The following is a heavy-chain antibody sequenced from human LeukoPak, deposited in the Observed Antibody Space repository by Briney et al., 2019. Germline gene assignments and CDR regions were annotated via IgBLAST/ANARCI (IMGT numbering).Heavy chain of an antibody. J-gene: IGHJ3*02. Sequence: GGSLRLSCAASGFTVSSNYMSWVRQALGKGLEWVSVFYTGGSTYYADSVKGRFTISRDNSKNTLYLQMNNLRAEDTAVYYCARGGARSYVYVFDIWGQGTMVTVSS. CDR2: FYTGGST. CDR3: ARGGARSYVYVFDI. V-gene: IGHV3-53*01. CDR1: GFTVSSNY. D-gene: IGHD3-16*01.